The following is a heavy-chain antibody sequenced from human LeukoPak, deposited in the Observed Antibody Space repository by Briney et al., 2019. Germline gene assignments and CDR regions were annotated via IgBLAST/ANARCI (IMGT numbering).Heavy chain of an antibody. CDR1: GFTFSRYS. CDR2: VNSDGSGT. Sequence: GGSLRLSCAASGFTFSRYSMHWVRQAPGKGLVWVSHVNSDGSGTDYADSVKGRFTISRDNAKNSLYLQMNSLRAEDTAVYYCAREDASSMDVWGKGTTVTVSS. J-gene: IGHJ6*03. V-gene: IGHV3-74*01. CDR3: AREDASSMDV.